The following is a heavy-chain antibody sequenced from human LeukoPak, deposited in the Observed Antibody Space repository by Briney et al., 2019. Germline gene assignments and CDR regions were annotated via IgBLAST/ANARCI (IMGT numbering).Heavy chain of an antibody. J-gene: IGHJ4*02. CDR2: IIPIFGIA. CDR3: ARVDTVGYYFDY. V-gene: IGHV1-69*04. D-gene: IGHD5-18*01. Sequence: GASVKVSCKASGGTFTSYAISWVRQAPGQGLEWMGRIIPIFGIANYAQKFQGRVTITADKSTSTAYMELSSLRSDGTAVYYCARVDTVGYYFDYWGQGTLVTVSS. CDR1: GGTFTSYA.